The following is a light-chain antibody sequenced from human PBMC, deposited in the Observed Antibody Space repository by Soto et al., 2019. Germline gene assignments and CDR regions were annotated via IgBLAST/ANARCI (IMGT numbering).Light chain of an antibody. CDR3: KMLNNYPLT. CDR1: QVISSSY. J-gene: IGKJ4*01. Sequence: DIQLTPSPSFRSASVGDRVTITGRASQVISSSYLAWYQQTTGKATKILIYAASTLQSGVQSRFSGSGSGTEFNLNIRSLKTEELATYDCKMLNNYPLTVGGGTLLEIK. CDR2: AAS. V-gene: IGKV1-9*01.